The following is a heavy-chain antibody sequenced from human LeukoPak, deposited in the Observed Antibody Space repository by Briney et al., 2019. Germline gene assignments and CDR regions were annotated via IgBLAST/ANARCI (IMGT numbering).Heavy chain of an antibody. J-gene: IGHJ5*02. Sequence: SQTLSLTCAISGDSVSSNSVTWNWIRRSPSRGLEWLGRTYYRSTWYNDYVVSVRGRITVNPDTSKNQFSLHLNSVTPEGTAVYYCARRLTQYDCFDPWGQGILVTVSS. CDR1: GDSVSSNSVT. CDR3: ARRLTQYDCFDP. D-gene: IGHD2-2*01. CDR2: TYYRSTWYN. V-gene: IGHV6-1*01.